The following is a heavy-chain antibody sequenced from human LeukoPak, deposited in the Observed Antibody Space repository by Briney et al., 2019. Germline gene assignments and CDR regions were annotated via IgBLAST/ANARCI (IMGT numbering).Heavy chain of an antibody. CDR3: ATPMTTVTSRAFDI. Sequence: SVKVSCKASGGTFSSYAISWVRQAPGQGLEWMGRVIPILGIANYEQKFQGRVTITADKSTSTAYMELSSLRSEDTAVYYCATPMTTVTSRAFDIWGQGTMVTDSS. J-gene: IGHJ3*02. V-gene: IGHV1-69*04. CDR2: VIPILGIA. CDR1: GGTFSSYA. D-gene: IGHD4-17*01.